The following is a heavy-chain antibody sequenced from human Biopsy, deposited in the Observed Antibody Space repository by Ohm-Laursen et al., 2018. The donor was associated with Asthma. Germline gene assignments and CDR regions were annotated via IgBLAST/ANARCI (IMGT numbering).Heavy chain of an antibody. CDR1: GYKFISFA. CDR2: VNTGNGDT. J-gene: IGHJ3*01. CDR3: ARTYYDFLTGQVKDVFGV. V-gene: IGHV1-3*04. D-gene: IGHD3-9*01. Sequence: GASVKVSCKASGYKFISFAIHWVRQAPGQRLEWMGWVNTGNGDTKYSQKFQGRVTITRDTSASTAYMELRSLRSEDTATYYCARTYYDFLTGQVKDVFGVWGQGTMVTVSS.